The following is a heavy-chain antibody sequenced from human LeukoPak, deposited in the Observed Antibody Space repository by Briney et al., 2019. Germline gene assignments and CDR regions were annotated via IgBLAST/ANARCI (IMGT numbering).Heavy chain of an antibody. V-gene: IGHV3-21*01. CDR1: GFTFSAYV. D-gene: IGHD3-22*01. J-gene: IGHJ1*01. CDR3: ARSYYDNSGYYRH. Sequence: GGSLRLSCAASGFTFSAYVMNWVRQAPGKGLEWVSSITRSASPMYYADSVKGRFTISRDNARNSLYLQMNSLRDEDTAVYYCARSYYDNSGYYRHWGQGTLVSVSS. CDR2: ITRSASPM.